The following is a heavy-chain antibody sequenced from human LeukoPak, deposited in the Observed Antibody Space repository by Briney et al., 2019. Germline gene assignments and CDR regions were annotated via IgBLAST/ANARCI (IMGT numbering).Heavy chain of an antibody. CDR1: GGSHSSLY. J-gene: IGHJ4*02. Sequence: SETLSLIRTVSGGSHSSLYWIWMREPPGKGREGRVYIYYSGSINYNPSLKSRVTISVDTSKNQFSLKLSSVTAADTAVYYCARGDCSGGSCENFDHWGQGTLVTVSS. V-gene: IGHV4-59*11. CDR3: ARGDCSGGSCENFDH. D-gene: IGHD2-15*01. CDR2: IYYSGSI.